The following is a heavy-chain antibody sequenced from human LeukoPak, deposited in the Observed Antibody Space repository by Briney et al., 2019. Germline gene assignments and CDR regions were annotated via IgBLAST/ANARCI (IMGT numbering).Heavy chain of an antibody. V-gene: IGHV3-23*01. CDR2: ISGSGGST. CDR1: GFTFISYA. D-gene: IGHD2-2*01. J-gene: IGHJ4*01. Sequence: GGSLRVSCAASGFTFISYAMSSVRQAPGKGLEWVSAISGSGGSTYYADSVKGRFTISRDNPKNTLYLQMNSLRAEDTAVYYCAKDDIALVPAAPTSGICDYWGQAILVTVSS. CDR3: AKDDIALVPAAPTSGICDY.